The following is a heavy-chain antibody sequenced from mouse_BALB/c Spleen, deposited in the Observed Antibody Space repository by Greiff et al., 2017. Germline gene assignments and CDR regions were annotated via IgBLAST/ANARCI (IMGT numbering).Heavy chain of an antibody. J-gene: IGHJ3*01. Sequence: VQLQQSGPELVKPGASMKISCKASGYSFTGYTMNWVKQSHGKNLEWIGLINPYNGGTSYNQKFKGKATLTVDKSSSTAYMELLSLTSEDSAVYYCASWNLYYDYDPFAYWGQGTLVTVSA. CDR2: INPYNGGT. CDR3: ASWNLYYDYDPFAY. CDR1: GYSFTGYT. V-gene: IGHV1-18*01. D-gene: IGHD2-4*01.